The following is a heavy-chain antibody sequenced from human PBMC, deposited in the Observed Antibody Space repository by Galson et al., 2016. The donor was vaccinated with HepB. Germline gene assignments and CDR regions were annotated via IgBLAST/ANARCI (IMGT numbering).Heavy chain of an antibody. CDR2: IKSKTDGGTP. CDR3: TTDRRVEPTGYYYGMDV. V-gene: IGHV3-15*01. J-gene: IGHJ6*02. D-gene: IGHD1-26*01. CDR1: GFTFRNAY. Sequence: SLRLSCAASGFTFRNAYMSWVRQAPGKGLEWVGRIKSKTDGGTPAYAAPVKGRFNISRDDSKNTLYLQMKSLKIEDTAVYYCTTDRRVEPTGYYYGMDVWGHGTTVTVSS.